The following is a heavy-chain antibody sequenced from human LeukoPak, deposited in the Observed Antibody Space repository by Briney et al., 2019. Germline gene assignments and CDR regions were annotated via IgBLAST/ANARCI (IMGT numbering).Heavy chain of an antibody. D-gene: IGHD3-3*01. J-gene: IGHJ4*02. V-gene: IGHV3-23*01. CDR3: AREIGEFDY. CDR1: GFTVSSTY. Sequence: GGSLRLSCAASGFTVSSTYMSWVRRAPGKGLEWVSVIGGSGGTTYYADSVKGRFTVSRDNSKNTLYLHMSSLRAEDAAVYYCAREIGEFDYWGQGTLVTVSS. CDR2: IGGSGGTT.